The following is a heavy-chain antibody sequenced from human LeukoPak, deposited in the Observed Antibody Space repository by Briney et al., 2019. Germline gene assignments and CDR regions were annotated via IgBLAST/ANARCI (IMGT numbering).Heavy chain of an antibody. V-gene: IGHV4-34*01. Sequence: SETLSLTCAVYGGSFSGYYWSWIRQPPGKGLEWIGEINHSGSTNYNPPLKSRVTISVDTSKNQFSLKLSSVTAADTAVYYCARGRYSYGPWGVYYYYYMDVWGKGTTVTVSS. CDR2: INHSGST. D-gene: IGHD5-18*01. CDR1: GGSFSGYY. CDR3: ARGRYSYGPWGVYYYYYMDV. J-gene: IGHJ6*03.